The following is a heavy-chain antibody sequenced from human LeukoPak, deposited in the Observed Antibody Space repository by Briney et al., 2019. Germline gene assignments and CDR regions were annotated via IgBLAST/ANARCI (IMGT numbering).Heavy chain of an antibody. CDR3: AKGGSTSRVTTSRVVFGYYYYMDV. V-gene: IGHV3-23*01. Sequence: GGSLRLSCAASGFTFSSHAMSWVRQAPGKGLEWVSSLSGSGGSTYHADSVKDRFSISRDNSKNTLYLQLNSLRAEDTAVYYCAKGGSTSRVTTSRVVFGYYYYMDVWGKGTPVTVSS. CDR2: LSGSGGST. D-gene: IGHD4-17*01. J-gene: IGHJ6*03. CDR1: GFTFSSHA.